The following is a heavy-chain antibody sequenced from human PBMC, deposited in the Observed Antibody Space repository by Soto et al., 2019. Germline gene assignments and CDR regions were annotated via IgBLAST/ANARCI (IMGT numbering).Heavy chain of an antibody. V-gene: IGHV4-31*03. D-gene: IGHD6-13*01. J-gene: IGHJ4*02. CDR2: MNYSGST. Sequence: QVQLRESGPGLVKPSQTLSLTCTVSGGSINSGGYYWNWIRQHPGKGLEWFGYMNYSGSTNYNPFLRSRVIISADTSENHFSLKLSSVTAADTAVYFCARGYRQSGYSSSWVFDYWGQGTLVNVSS. CDR1: GGSINSGGYY. CDR3: ARGYRQSGYSSSWVFDY.